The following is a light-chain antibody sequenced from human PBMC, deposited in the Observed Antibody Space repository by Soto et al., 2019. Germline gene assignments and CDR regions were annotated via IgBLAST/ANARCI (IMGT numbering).Light chain of an antibody. CDR3: MQALQSWT. CDR2: LGS. Sequence: DIVMTQSPLSLPVTPGEPDSISCRSSQSLLHSNGYNYLDWYLQKPGQSPQLLIYLGSNRASGVPDRFSGSGSGTDFTLKISTVEAEDFGVYYCMQALQSWTFGQGTKVEIK. CDR1: QSLLHSNGYNY. V-gene: IGKV2-28*01. J-gene: IGKJ1*01.